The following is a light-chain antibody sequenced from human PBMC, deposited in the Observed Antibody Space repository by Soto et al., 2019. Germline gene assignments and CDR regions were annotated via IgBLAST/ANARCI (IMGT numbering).Light chain of an antibody. J-gene: IGKJ1*01. CDR3: RQGTHWPPKPWT. CDR2: KVS. CDR1: QSLVYSDGNTY. Sequence: DVVMTQSPLSLPVTLGQPASISCRSSQSLVYSDGNTYLNWFQQRPGQSPRRLSYKVSNRDSGVPDRFSGSGSCTDLTLKISRVEAEDVGVYYCRQGTHWPPKPWTFGQGTKVEIK. V-gene: IGKV2-30*01.